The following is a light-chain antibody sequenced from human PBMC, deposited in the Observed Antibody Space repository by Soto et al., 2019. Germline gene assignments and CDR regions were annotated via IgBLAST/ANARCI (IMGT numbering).Light chain of an antibody. J-gene: IGKJ5*01. V-gene: IGKV3-11*01. Sequence: EIVLTQSPATLSLSPGERATLSCRASQSVSSYLAWYQQKPGQAPRLLIYDASNRATGIPARFSGSGSGTDFTPTISSLEPEDFAVYYCQQRSTWPPITFGQGTRLEIK. CDR1: QSVSSY. CDR3: QQRSTWPPIT. CDR2: DAS.